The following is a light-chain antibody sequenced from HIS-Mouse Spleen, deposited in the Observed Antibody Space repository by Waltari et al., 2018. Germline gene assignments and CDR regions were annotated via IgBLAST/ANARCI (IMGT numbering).Light chain of an antibody. V-gene: IGKV2-28*01. CDR1: QSLLHSNVYNY. Sequence: DIVMTQSPLSLPVTPGEPAFTSCRSSQSLLHSNVYNYLDWYLQKPGQSPQLLIYLGSNRASGVPDRFSGSGSGTDFTLKISRVEAEDVGVYYCMQALQTPFTFGPGTKVDIK. CDR2: LGS. J-gene: IGKJ3*01. CDR3: MQALQTPFT.